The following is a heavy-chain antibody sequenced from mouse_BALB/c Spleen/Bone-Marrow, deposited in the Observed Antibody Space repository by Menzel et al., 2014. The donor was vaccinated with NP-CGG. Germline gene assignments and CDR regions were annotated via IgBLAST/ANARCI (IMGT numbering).Heavy chain of an antibody. J-gene: IGHJ3*01. D-gene: IGHD1-2*01. V-gene: IGHV5-12-2*01. Sequence: EVKLVESGGGLVQPGGSLELSCAASGFTFSSYTMSWVRQTPEKRLEWVAYISNGGGSTYYPDTVKGRFTISRDNAKNTLYLQMSSLKSEDTAMYYCARRYDYGYGPFAYWGQGTLVTVSA. CDR1: GFTFSSYT. CDR3: ARRYDYGYGPFAY. CDR2: ISNGGGST.